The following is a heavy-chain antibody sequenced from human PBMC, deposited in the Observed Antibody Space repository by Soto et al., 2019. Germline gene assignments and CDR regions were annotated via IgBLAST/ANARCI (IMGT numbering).Heavy chain of an antibody. CDR3: ARDRTPTGMDV. CDR1: GFTVSSNY. J-gene: IGHJ6*02. CDR2: IYSGGST. Sequence: EVQLVESGGGLVQPGGSLRLSCAASGFTVSSNYMSWVRQAPGKGLEWVSVIYSGGSTYYADSVKGRFTISRDNSKNTRYRQMNSLRAEDTAVYYCARDRTPTGMDVWGRGPTVTVSS. V-gene: IGHV3-66*01.